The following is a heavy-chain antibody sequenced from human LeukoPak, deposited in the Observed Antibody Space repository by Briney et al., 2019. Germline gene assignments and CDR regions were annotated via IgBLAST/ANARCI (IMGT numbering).Heavy chain of an antibody. D-gene: IGHD2-15*01. J-gene: IGHJ5*01. Sequence: GGSLRLSCAASGFTFSSYSMSWVRQAPGKGPESLSYISTSSTTKYYADSVKGRFTFSRDDAKNSLSLQMNSLRADDTAVYYCAKEMGYCTGGSCYRWFDSWGQGTLVTVSS. CDR2: ISTSSTTK. CDR3: AKEMGYCTGGSCYRWFDS. V-gene: IGHV3-48*01. CDR1: GFTFSSYS.